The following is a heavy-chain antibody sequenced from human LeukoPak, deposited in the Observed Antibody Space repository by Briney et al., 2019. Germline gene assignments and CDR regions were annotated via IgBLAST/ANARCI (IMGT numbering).Heavy chain of an antibody. CDR3: AGSLVDYSSPSWSAHFDY. CDR2: IYYTGRT. CDR1: SGSISSNSHY. Sequence: SETLSLTCTVSSGSISSNSHYWGWIRQPPGKGLEWVGSIYYTGRTFDNPSLESRVTVSVDTSKNQFTLKMRSLTVADTAVYYCAGSLVDYSSPSWSAHFDYWGQGILVTVSS. D-gene: IGHD4-11*01. J-gene: IGHJ4*02. V-gene: IGHV4-39*01.